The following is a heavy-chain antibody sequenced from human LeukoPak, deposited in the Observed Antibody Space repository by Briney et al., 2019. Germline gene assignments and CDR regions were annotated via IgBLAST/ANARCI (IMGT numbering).Heavy chain of an antibody. CDR1: GFTFSSYA. Sequence: GGSLRLSCAASGFTFSSYAMSWVRQAPGKGLEWVSAISGSGGSTYYADSVKGRFTISRDNSKNTLYPQMNSLRAEDTAVYYCAKDIVVVVAVTGWFDPWGQGTLVTVSS. J-gene: IGHJ5*02. D-gene: IGHD2-15*01. CDR2: ISGSGGST. V-gene: IGHV3-23*01. CDR3: AKDIVVVVAVTGWFDP.